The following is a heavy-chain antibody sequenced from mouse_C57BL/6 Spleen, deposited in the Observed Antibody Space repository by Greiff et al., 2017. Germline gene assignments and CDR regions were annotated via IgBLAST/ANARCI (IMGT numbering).Heavy chain of an antibody. CDR1: GFTFSDYY. V-gene: IGHV5-12*01. Sequence: EVNVVESGGGLVQPGGSLKLSCAASGFTFSDYYMYWVRQTPEKRLEWVAYISNGGGSTYYPDTVKGRFTISRDNAENTLYLQMSRLKSEDTAMYYCARHNWLDYWGQGTTLTVSS. CDR3: ARHNWLDY. D-gene: IGHD4-1*01. CDR2: ISNGGGST. J-gene: IGHJ2*01.